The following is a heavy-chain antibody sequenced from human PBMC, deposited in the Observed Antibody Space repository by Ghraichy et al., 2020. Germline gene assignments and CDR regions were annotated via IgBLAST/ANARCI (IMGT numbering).Heavy chain of an antibody. J-gene: IGHJ4*02. CDR1: GGSISSYY. CDR2: IYDSGST. CDR3: ARRVGVAYFDS. Sequence: SETLSLTCTVSGGSISSYYWSWIRQPPGKGLEWIGNIYDSGSTNFNPSLKSRVAISVDTSRNQFSLRLSSVTAADTAIYYCARRVGVAYFDSWGQGTLVTVSS. D-gene: IGHD2-15*01. V-gene: IGHV4-59*08.